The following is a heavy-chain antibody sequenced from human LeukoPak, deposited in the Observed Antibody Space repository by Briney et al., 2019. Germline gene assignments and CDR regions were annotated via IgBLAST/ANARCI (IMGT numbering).Heavy chain of an antibody. CDR1: GYTFTSYD. V-gene: IGHV1-8*01. CDR2: MNPNSGNT. J-gene: IGHJ3*02. CDR3: ARGAYLWFGDTDAFDI. D-gene: IGHD3-10*01. Sequence: ASVKVSCKASGYTFTSYDINWVRQATGQGLEWMGWMNPNSGNTGYAQKFHGRVTMTRNTSISTAYMELSSLRSEDTAVYYCARGAYLWFGDTDAFDIWGQGTMVTVSS.